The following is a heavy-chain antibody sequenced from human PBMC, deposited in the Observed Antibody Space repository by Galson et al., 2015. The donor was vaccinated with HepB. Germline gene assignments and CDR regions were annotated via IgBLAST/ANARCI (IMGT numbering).Heavy chain of an antibody. V-gene: IGHV3-23*01. Sequence: SLRLSCAASGFTFSSYAMSWVRQAPGKGLEWVSVIRGNGVRTYYADSVKGRFTISRDNSNNTLFLEMHSLRADDTAVYYCAKDYSGSGSLLGFDPWGQGTLVTVSS. CDR2: IRGNGVRT. D-gene: IGHD3-10*01. J-gene: IGHJ5*02. CDR1: GFTFSSYA. CDR3: AKDYSGSGSLLGFDP.